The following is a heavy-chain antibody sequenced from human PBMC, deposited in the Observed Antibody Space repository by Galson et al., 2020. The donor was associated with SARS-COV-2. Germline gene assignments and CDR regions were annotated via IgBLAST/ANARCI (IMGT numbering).Heavy chain of an antibody. CDR3: ARVKREEPTFGGARGAFDI. J-gene: IGHJ3*02. CDR2: IYYSGST. D-gene: IGHD3-16*01. Sequence: SETLSLTCTVSGGSISSSSYYWGWIRQPPGKGLEWIGSIYYSGSTYYNPSLKSRVTISVDTSKNQFSLKLSSVTAADTAVYYCARVKREEPTFGGARGAFDIWGQGTMVTVSS. V-gene: IGHV4-39*07. CDR1: GGSISSSSYY.